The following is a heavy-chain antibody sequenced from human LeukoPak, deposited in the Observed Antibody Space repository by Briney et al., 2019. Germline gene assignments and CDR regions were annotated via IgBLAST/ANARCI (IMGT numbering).Heavy chain of an antibody. CDR1: GFTFSNYA. CDR2: ISFSGSST. CDR3: AGNWNSDY. V-gene: IGHV3-23*01. J-gene: IGHJ4*02. D-gene: IGHD1-1*01. Sequence: PGGSLRLSCAASGFTFSNYAMTWVRQAPGKGLEWVSGISFSGSSTYYADSVKGRFTISRDNSKNTVYLQMNSLRADDTAVYYCAGNWNSDYWGQGTLVTVSS.